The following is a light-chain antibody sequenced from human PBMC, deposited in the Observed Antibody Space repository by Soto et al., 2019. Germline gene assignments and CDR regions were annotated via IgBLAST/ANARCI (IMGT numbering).Light chain of an antibody. CDR1: QSVSSSY. CDR3: QQHINWPLT. J-gene: IGKJ4*01. V-gene: IGKV3D-20*02. CDR2: GAS. Sequence: EIVLTQSPGTLSLSPGERATLSCRASQSVSSSYLAWYQQKPGQAPRLLIYGASSRATGIPARFSGSGSGADFTLTISSLEPGDFALYYCQQHINWPLTFGGGTKVDIK.